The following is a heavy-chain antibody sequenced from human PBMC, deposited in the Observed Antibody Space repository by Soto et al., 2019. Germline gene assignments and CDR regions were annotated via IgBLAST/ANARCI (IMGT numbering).Heavy chain of an antibody. D-gene: IGHD2-2*01. CDR2: ISSSSSYI. Sequence: EVQLVESGGGLVKPGGSLRLSCAASGFTFSSYSMNWVRQAPGKGLEWVSSISSSSSYIYYADSVKGRFTISRDNAKNSLYMQMNSLRAEDTAVYYCAILRYCSSTSCFSGDGMDVWGQGTTVTVSS. J-gene: IGHJ6*02. V-gene: IGHV3-21*01. CDR3: AILRYCSSTSCFSGDGMDV. CDR1: GFTFSSYS.